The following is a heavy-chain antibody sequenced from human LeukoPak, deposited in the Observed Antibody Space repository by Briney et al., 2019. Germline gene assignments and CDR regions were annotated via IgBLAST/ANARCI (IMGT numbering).Heavy chain of an antibody. V-gene: IGHV3-30*04. J-gene: IGHJ4*02. CDR2: ISYDGSNK. D-gene: IGHD5-18*01. CDR3: ARVGRGYSFNVYYFDY. Sequence: GGSLRLSCAASGFTLSSYAMHWVRQAPGKGLEWVAVISYDGSNKYYADSVKGRFTISRDNSKNTLYLQMDSLRAEDTAVYYCARVGRGYSFNVYYFDYWGQGTLVTVSS. CDR1: GFTLSSYA.